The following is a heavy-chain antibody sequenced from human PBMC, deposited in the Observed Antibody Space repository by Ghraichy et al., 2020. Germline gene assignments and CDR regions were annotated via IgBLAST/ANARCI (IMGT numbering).Heavy chain of an antibody. J-gene: IGHJ3*02. CDR1: GGSISSSSYY. Sequence: SETLSLTCTVSGGSISSSSYYWGWIRQPPGKGLEWIGSIYYSGSTYYNPSLKSRVTISVDTSKNQFSLKLSSVTAADTAVYYCARQDTYSSSWFKGDAFDIWGQGTMVTVSS. CDR3: ARQDTYSSSWFKGDAFDI. D-gene: IGHD6-13*01. CDR2: IYYSGST. V-gene: IGHV4-39*01.